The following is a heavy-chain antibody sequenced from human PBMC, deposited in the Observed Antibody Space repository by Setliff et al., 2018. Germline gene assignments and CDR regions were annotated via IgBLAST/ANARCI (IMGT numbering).Heavy chain of an antibody. CDR2: INQGGSDQ. J-gene: IGHJ5*02. CDR3: ARDVFDFRTGQAGP. D-gene: IGHD3-3*01. V-gene: IGHV3-7*01. CDR1: GFTFSSLW. Sequence: PGGSLRLSCSASGFTFSSLWMAWVRQAPGKGLEWVANINQGGSDQFYVESVKGRFTISRENAKNSLYLQMNSLRVDDTAVYYCARDVFDFRTGQAGPWGQGTLVTVSS.